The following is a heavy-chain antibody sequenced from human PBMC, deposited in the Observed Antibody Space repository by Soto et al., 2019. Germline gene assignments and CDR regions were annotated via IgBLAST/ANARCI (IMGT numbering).Heavy chain of an antibody. Sequence: QVQLVQSGAEVKKPGSSVKVSCKASGGTFSSYAISWVRQAPGQGLEWMGGIIPIFGTANYAQKFQGRVTITADXXTXTXXMELSSRRSEDTAVYYCARGGQQLVRTIYSYGMDVWGQGTTVTVSS. D-gene: IGHD6-6*01. CDR3: ARGGQQLVRTIYSYGMDV. V-gene: IGHV1-69*12. J-gene: IGHJ6*02. CDR2: IIPIFGTA. CDR1: GGTFSSYA.